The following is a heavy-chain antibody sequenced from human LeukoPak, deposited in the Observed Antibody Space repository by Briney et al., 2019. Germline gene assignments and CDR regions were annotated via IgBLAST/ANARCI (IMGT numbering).Heavy chain of an antibody. Sequence: PGGSLRLSCSASGFTFKSYAMHWVRQAPGKGLEWVSYISSSSSTIYYADSVKGRFTISRDNAKNSLYLQMNSLRDEDTAVYYCARDYYDSSGYLVYFQHWGQGTLVTVSS. CDR3: ARDYYDSSGYLVYFQH. CDR2: ISSSSSTI. V-gene: IGHV3-48*02. CDR1: GFTFKSYA. D-gene: IGHD3-22*01. J-gene: IGHJ1*01.